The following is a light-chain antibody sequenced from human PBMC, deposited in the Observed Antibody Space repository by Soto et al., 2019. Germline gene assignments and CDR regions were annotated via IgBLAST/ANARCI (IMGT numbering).Light chain of an antibody. CDR2: GAS. V-gene: IGKV3-20*01. CDR3: QQYGSSPPLT. Sequence: EIVLTQSPVTLSLSPWERATLSCRASQSVSSNYLAWYQQKPGQAPRLLIYGASSRATGIPDRFSGSGSGTDFTLTISRLEPEDFVVYYCQQYGSSPPLTFGGGTRWIS. CDR1: QSVSSNY. J-gene: IGKJ4*01.